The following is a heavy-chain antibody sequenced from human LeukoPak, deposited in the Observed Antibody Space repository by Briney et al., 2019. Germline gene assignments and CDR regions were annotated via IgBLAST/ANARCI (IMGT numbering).Heavy chain of an antibody. CDR3: AKYNWNSHDAFDI. D-gene: IGHD1-1*01. Sequence: ASVKVSCKVSGYTLTELSMQWVRQAPGKGLEWMGGFDPEDGETIYAQKFQDRVTMTEDTSTDTAYMELSRLRSEDTAVYYCAKYNWNSHDAFDIWGQGTMVTVSS. CDR2: FDPEDGET. V-gene: IGHV1-24*01. J-gene: IGHJ3*02. CDR1: GYTLTELS.